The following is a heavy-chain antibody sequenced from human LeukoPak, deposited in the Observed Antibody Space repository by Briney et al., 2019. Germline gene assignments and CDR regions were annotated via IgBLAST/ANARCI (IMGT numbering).Heavy chain of an antibody. CDR2: ISSSSSYI. J-gene: IGHJ4*02. V-gene: IGHV3-21*01. Sequence: GGSLRLSCAASGFTFSSYSMNWVRQAPGKGLEWVSSISSSSSYIYYADSVKGRFTISRDNAKNSLYLQMNSLRAEDTAVYYCARAVGGTRSFDYWGQGTLVTVSS. CDR1: GFTFSSYS. D-gene: IGHD6-19*01. CDR3: ARAVGGTRSFDY.